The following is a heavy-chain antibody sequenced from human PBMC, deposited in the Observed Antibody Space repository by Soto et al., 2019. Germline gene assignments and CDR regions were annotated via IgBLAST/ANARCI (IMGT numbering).Heavy chain of an antibody. CDR1: GFTFSSYG. V-gene: IGHV3-30*18. D-gene: IGHD2-15*01. CDR3: AKGDLLRSCPDY. J-gene: IGHJ4*02. CDR2: ISYDGSNK. Sequence: HPGGSLRLSCAASGFTFSSYGMRWVRQAPGKGLEWVAVISYDGSNKYYADSVKGRFTISRDNSKNTLYLQMNSLRAEDTAVYYCAKGDLLRSCPDYWGQGTLVTVSS.